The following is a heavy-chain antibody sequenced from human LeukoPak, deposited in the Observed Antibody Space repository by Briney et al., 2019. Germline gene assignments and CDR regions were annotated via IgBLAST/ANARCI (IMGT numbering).Heavy chain of an antibody. Sequence: ASVKVSCKASGYTFTNYVISWVRQAPGQGLEWMGWISTNSDIRTYAQTLQGRFTMTTDTATTTAYMELNNLTFDDTAVYYCARDWDAMNNCFDPWGQGTPVTVSS. J-gene: IGHJ5*02. CDR3: ARDWDAMNNCFDP. D-gene: IGHD1-26*01. V-gene: IGHV1-18*01. CDR1: GYTFTNYV. CDR2: ISTNSDIR.